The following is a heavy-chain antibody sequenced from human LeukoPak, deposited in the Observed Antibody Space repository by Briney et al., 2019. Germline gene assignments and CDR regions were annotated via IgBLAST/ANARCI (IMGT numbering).Heavy chain of an antibody. CDR3: ARGEEKATITALDS. J-gene: IGHJ4*02. D-gene: IGHD5-24*01. V-gene: IGHV3-21*01. CDR2: ISSGSKYI. CDR1: VFTFSSYS. Sequence: GGSLRLSCAASVFTFSSYSMNWVRQAPGKGLEWVSSISSGSKYIYNADSVKGRFTISRDNAENSLYLQMNSLRAVDTAVYFCARGEEKATITALDSWGQGTLVTVSS.